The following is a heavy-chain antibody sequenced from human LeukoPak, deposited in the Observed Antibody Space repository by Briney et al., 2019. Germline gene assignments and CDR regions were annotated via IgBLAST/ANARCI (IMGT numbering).Heavy chain of an antibody. J-gene: IGHJ6*03. CDR2: INAYNGNT. V-gene: IGHV1-18*03. CDR3: ARDKYSSSWVAGGRNYYYYYMDV. CDR1: DYTFTSYG. D-gene: IGHD6-13*01. Sequence: ASVKVSCKASDYTFTSYGISCVRQARGQGLEWMGWINAYNGNTNDAQKLQGRVTMTTDTSTSTAYMEVRSLRSGDMAVYYCARDKYSSSWVAGGRNYYYYYMDVWGKGTTVTVSS.